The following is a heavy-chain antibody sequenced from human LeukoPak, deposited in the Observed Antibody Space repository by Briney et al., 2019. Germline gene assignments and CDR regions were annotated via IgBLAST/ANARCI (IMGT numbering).Heavy chain of an antibody. CDR1: GFTFGDYG. Sequence: GGSLRLFCAASGFTFGDYGMSWVRQARGKGLEWVSGINWSGGSTGYGVSVKGRFTISRDNAKNSLYMQMNSLRAEDTAFYYCAAQGYCSDGSCSWGQGTLVTVSS. CDR2: INWSGGST. D-gene: IGHD2-15*01. J-gene: IGHJ5*02. CDR3: AAQGYCSDGSCS. V-gene: IGHV3-20*04.